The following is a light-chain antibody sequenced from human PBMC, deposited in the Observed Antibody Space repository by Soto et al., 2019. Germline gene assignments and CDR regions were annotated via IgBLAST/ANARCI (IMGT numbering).Light chain of an antibody. V-gene: IGLV1-40*01. Sequence: QSVLTQPPSVSGAPGQRVTISCTGSSSNIGAGYDVQWYQQLPGTAPKLLIYGNRNRPSGVPDRFSGSRSDTSASLAITGRQVEDEADYYCQSYDSSLRGVFGGGTKVTVL. J-gene: IGLJ2*01. CDR1: SSNIGAGYD. CDR2: GNR. CDR3: QSYDSSLRGV.